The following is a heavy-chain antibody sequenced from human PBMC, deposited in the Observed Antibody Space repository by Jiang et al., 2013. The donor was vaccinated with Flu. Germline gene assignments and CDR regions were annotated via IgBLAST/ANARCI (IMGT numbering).Heavy chain of an antibody. CDR1: GFSLSTSGMC. V-gene: IGHV2-70*11. J-gene: IGHJ6*02. Sequence: TLTLTCTFSGFSLSTSGMCVSWIRQPPGKALEWLARIDWDDDKYYSTSLKTRLTISKDTSKNQVVLTMTNMDPVDTATYYCARTRVVPAAAYYYYGMDVWGQGTTVTVSS. CDR3: ARTRVVPAAAYYYYGMDV. CDR2: IDWDDDK. D-gene: IGHD2-2*01.